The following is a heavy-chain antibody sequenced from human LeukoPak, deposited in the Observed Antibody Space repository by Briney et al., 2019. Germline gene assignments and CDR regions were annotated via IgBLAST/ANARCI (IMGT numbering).Heavy chain of an antibody. J-gene: IGHJ5*01. CDR2: INANSGTT. CDR3: AKPVSGGLAVTADWFHP. Sequence: GGSLRLSCAASGFAFSFYAMSWLRQLPGKGLEWVSTINANSGTTSYAASVRGRFTISRDNSKNTLYLQVNTLRADDTATYYCAKPVSGGLAVTADWFHPWGQGTLVVVSS. CDR1: GFAFSFYA. D-gene: IGHD6-19*01. V-gene: IGHV3-23*01.